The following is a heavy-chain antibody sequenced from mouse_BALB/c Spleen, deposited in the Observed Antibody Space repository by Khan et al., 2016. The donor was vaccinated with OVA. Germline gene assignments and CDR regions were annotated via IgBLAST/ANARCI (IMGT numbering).Heavy chain of an antibody. CDR2: ISSGGDYT. J-gene: IGHJ3*01. CDR1: GFIFSSYS. CDR3: ASHLTGSFAY. Sequence: EVELVESGGDLVKPGGSLKLSCAASGFIFSSYSMSWVRQTPDKRLEWVATISSGGDYTYYSDSVYGRFIISSDDAKQILYLQMSSLKSEDTAMYYCASHLTGSFAYWGQGTLVTVAA. D-gene: IGHD4-1*01. V-gene: IGHV5-6*02.